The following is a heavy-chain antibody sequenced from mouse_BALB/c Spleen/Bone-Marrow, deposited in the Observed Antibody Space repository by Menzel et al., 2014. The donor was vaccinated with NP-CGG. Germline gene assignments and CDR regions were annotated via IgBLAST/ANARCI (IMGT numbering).Heavy chain of an antibody. CDR1: GFTFSSYG. Sequence: EVQRVESGGGLVQPGGSLKLSCAASGFTFSSYGMSWVRQTPDKRLELVASINSNGGSTYYPDSVKGRFTISRDNAKNTLSLQMSSLKSEDTAMHYCARGNYGNYVDYFDYWGQGTTLTVSS. J-gene: IGHJ2*01. D-gene: IGHD2-1*01. V-gene: IGHV5-6-3*01. CDR2: INSNGGST. CDR3: ARGNYGNYVDYFDY.